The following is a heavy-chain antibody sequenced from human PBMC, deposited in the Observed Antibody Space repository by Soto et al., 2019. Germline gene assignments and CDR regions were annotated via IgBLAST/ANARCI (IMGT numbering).Heavy chain of an antibody. Sequence: GASVKVSCKASGYTFTSYAMHWVRQAPGQRLGWMGWINAGNGNTKYSQKFQGRVTITRDTSASTAYMELSSLRSEDTAVYYCARIADSGYEGMNWFDPWGQGTLVTVSS. CDR2: INAGNGNT. CDR1: GYTFTSYA. J-gene: IGHJ5*02. V-gene: IGHV1-3*01. CDR3: ARIADSGYEGMNWFDP. D-gene: IGHD5-12*01.